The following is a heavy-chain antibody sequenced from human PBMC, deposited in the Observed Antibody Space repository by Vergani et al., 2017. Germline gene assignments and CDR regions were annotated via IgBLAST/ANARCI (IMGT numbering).Heavy chain of an antibody. CDR3: ARVVPAAIGRVGIRNWFDP. V-gene: IGHV1-2*02. J-gene: IGHJ5*02. Sequence: QVQLVQSGAEVKKPGASVKVSCKASGYTFTGYYMHWVRQAPGQGLEWMGWINPNSGGTNYAQKFQGRVTMTRDTSISTAYMELSRLRSDDTAVYYCARVVPAAIGRVGIRNWFDPWGQGTLVTVSS. CDR1: GYTFTGYY. CDR2: INPNSGGT. D-gene: IGHD2-2*02.